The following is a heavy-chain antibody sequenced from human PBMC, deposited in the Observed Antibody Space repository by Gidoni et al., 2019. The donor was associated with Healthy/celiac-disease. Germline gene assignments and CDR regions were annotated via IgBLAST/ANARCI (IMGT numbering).Heavy chain of an antibody. D-gene: IGHD2-2*01. V-gene: IGHV1-69*01. J-gene: IGHJ6*03. CDR2: IIPIFGTA. CDR1: GGTFSSYA. CDR3: ARGSYDIVVVPAAMDHYYYMDV. Sequence: QVQLVQSGAEVKKPGSSVKVSCKASGGTFSSYAISWVRQAPGQGLEWMGGIIPIFGTANYAQKFQGRVTITADESTSTAYMELSSLRSEDTAVYYCARGSYDIVVVPAAMDHYYYMDVWGKGTTVTVSS.